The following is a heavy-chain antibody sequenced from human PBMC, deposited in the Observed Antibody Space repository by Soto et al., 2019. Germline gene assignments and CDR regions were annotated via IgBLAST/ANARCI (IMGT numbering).Heavy chain of an antibody. CDR3: ARHLSRDYGYYFDN. J-gene: IGHJ4*02. CDR1: GYSFTSYW. V-gene: IGHV5-51*01. Sequence: GDSLKISCKGSGYSFTSYWIGLVRQMPGKGLEWMGITYPGDSDTRYSPSFQGQVTMSADKSISTAYLQWNSLKASDTAMYYCARHLSRDYGYYFDNWGPGTLVTVSS. D-gene: IGHD4-17*01. CDR2: TYPGDSDT.